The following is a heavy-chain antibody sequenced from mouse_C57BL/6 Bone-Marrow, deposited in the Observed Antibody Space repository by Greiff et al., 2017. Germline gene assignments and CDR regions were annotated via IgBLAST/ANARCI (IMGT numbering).Heavy chain of an antibody. CDR3: ARLECDGSSGDWYFDV. J-gene: IGHJ1*03. Sequence: LMESGPELVKPGASVKLSCKASGYTFTSYDINWVKQRPGQGLEWIGWIYPRDGSTKYNEKFKGKATLTVDTSSSTAYMELHSLTSEDSAVYFCARLECDGSSGDWYFDVWGTGTTVTVSS. D-gene: IGHD1-1*01. CDR2: IYPRDGST. V-gene: IGHV1-85*01. CDR1: GYTFTSYD.